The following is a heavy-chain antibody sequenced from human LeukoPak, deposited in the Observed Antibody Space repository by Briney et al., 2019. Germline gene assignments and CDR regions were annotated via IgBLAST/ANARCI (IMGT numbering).Heavy chain of an antibody. Sequence: PGGSLRLSCAASGFTFDDYAMHWVRRAPGKGLEWVSGISWNSGSIGYADSVKGRFTISRDNAKNSLYLQMNSLRAEDTALYYCAKVGPMNYGYFDYWGQGTLVTVSS. CDR2: ISWNSGSI. J-gene: IGHJ4*02. CDR3: AKVGPMNYGYFDY. D-gene: IGHD1-7*01. V-gene: IGHV3-9*01. CDR1: GFTFDDYA.